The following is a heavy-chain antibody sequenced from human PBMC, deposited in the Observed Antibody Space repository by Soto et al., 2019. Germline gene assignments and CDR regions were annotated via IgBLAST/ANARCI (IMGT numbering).Heavy chain of an antibody. CDR1: GGSISSYY. CDR2: IYYSGST. Sequence: SETLSLTCTVSGGSISSYYWSWIRQPPGKGLEWIGYIYYSGSTNYNPSLKSRVTISVDTSKNQFSLKLSSVTAADTAVYYCARHLLSGYYYYYMDVWGKGTTVTVSS. CDR3: ARHLLSGYYYYYMDV. V-gene: IGHV4-59*08. D-gene: IGHD2-15*01. J-gene: IGHJ6*03.